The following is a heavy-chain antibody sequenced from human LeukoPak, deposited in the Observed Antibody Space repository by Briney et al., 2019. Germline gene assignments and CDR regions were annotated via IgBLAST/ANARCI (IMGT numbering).Heavy chain of an antibody. CDR1: GFTFSSYW. V-gene: IGHV3-7*03. D-gene: IGHD3-16*01. CDR3: ARGGGLDV. J-gene: IGHJ6*02. CDR2: INHNANVN. Sequence: GGSLRLSCAASGFTFSSYWMNWARQAPGKGLEWVASINHNANVNYYVDSVKGRFTISRDNAKNSLYLQMSNLRAEDTAVYFCARGGGLDVWGQGATVTVSS.